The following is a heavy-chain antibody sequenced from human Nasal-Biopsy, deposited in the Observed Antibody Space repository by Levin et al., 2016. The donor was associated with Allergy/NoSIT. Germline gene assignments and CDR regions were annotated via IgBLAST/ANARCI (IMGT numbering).Heavy chain of an antibody. J-gene: IGHJ4*02. CDR2: IKSDESSA. D-gene: IGHD1-1*01. V-gene: IGHV3-74*01. CDR3: AGGWAPETVDY. Sequence: GESLKISCAASGFTFNEYWMHWVRQAPGKGLVWVSLIKSDESSAIYADSVKGRFAISRDNAKSTAYLQMDSLGPEDTAVYYCAGGWAPETVDYWGQGTLVNVSS. CDR1: GFTFNEYW.